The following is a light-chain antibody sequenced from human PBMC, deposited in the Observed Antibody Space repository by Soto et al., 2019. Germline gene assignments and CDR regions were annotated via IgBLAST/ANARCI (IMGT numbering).Light chain of an antibody. V-gene: IGKV3-15*01. J-gene: IGKJ5*01. CDR3: QQYGSSPPIT. CDR1: QSVTSN. CDR2: GAS. Sequence: EIVMTQSPATLSVSPWDRATLSCRASQSVTSNLAWYQQKPGQAPRLLIYGASTRATGIPARFSASGSGTDFTLTISDVQPEDFAVYYCQQYGSSPPITFGQGTRLEIK.